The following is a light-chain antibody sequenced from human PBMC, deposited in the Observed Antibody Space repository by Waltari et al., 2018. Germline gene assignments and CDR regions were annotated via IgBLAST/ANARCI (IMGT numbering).Light chain of an antibody. CDR2: NNQ. CDR1: SSNIGPNT. V-gene: IGLV1-44*01. J-gene: IGLJ3*02. Sequence: QSVLTQPPPASWTPGQRVTISCSGSSSNIGPNTLNWYQHHPGTPPKLLIYNNQQGPSGVPARFSGSKSAAAASLAISGLQAEDEADYYCAAWDGRLDAWVFGGGTKLTVL. CDR3: AAWDGRLDAWV.